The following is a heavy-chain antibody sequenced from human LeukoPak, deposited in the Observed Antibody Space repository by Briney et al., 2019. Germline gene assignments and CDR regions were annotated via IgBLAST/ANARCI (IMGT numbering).Heavy chain of an antibody. J-gene: IGHJ5*02. CDR1: GDSISSGDYY. Sequence: SETLSLTCTVSGDSISSGDYYWSWIRQPAGKGLEWIGRISSSGSTNYNPSLKSRVTISVDTSKNQFSLKLSSVTAADTAVYYCARASNWNYGGDWFDPWGQGTLVTVSS. V-gene: IGHV4-61*02. CDR3: ARASNWNYGGDWFDP. CDR2: ISSSGST. D-gene: IGHD1-7*01.